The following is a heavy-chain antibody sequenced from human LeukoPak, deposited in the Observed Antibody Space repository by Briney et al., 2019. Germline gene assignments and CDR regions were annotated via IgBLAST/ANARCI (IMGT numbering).Heavy chain of an antibody. CDR2: IRYDGSNK. D-gene: IGHD6-19*01. CDR1: RFTFSSYG. Sequence: GGSLRLSCAASRFTFSSYGMHWVRQAPGKGLEWVAFIRYDGSNKYYADSVKGRFTISRDNSKNTLYLQMNSLRAEDTAVYYCAKDRGYSSGWLDYWGQGTLVTVSS. CDR3: AKDRGYSSGWLDY. J-gene: IGHJ4*02. V-gene: IGHV3-30*02.